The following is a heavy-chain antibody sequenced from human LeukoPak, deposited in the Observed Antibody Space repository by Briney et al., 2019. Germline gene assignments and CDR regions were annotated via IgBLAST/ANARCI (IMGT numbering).Heavy chain of an antibody. J-gene: IGHJ5*02. CDR3: VRSAAAGPYNWFAP. Sequence: GASVKVSCKASGYTFTSYAMNWVRQAPGQGLEWMGWINTNTGNPTYAQGFTGRFVFSLDTSVSTAYLQISSLKAEDTAVYYCVRSAAAGPYNWFAPWGQGTLVTVSS. CDR2: INTNTGNP. V-gene: IGHV7-4-1*02. CDR1: GYTFTSYA. D-gene: IGHD6-13*01.